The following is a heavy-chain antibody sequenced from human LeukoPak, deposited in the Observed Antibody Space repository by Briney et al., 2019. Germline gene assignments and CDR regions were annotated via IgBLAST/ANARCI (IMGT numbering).Heavy chain of an antibody. CDR1: GFTFSSYS. J-gene: IGHJ4*02. V-gene: IGHV3-48*01. Sequence: GGSLRLSCAASGFTFSSYSMNWVRQAPGKGLEWVSYISSSSSTIYYADSVKGRFTISRDNAKNSLYLQMNSLRAEDTAVYYCARDRYSSSWSEYDYWGQGTLVTVSS. D-gene: IGHD6-13*01. CDR3: ARDRYSSSWSEYDY. CDR2: ISSSSSTI.